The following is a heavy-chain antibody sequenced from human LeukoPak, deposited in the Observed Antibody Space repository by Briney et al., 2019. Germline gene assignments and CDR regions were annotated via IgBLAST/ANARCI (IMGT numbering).Heavy chain of an antibody. V-gene: IGHV4-30-4*08. Sequence: PSETLSLTCTVSGGSISSGDYYWSWIRQPPGKGLEWIGYIYYSGSTYYNPSLKSRVTISVDTSKNQFSLKLSSVTAADTAVYYCARGEELSMTDDYWGQGTLVTVSS. D-gene: IGHD2/OR15-2a*01. J-gene: IGHJ4*02. CDR2: IYYSGST. CDR3: ARGEELSMTDDY. CDR1: GGSISSGDYY.